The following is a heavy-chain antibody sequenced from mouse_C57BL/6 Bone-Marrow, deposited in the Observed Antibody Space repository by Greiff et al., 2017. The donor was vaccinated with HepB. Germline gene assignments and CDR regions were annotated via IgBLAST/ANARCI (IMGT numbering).Heavy chain of an antibody. V-gene: IGHV6-6*01. D-gene: IGHD1-1*01. CDR3: TRTGYYYGSRYAMDY. CDR1: GFTFSDAW. Sequence: DVQLQESGGGLVQPGGSMKLSCAASGFTFSDAWMDWVRQSPEKGLEWVAEIRNKANNHATYYAESVKGRFTISRDDSKSSVYLQMNSLRAEDTGIYYCTRTGYYYGSRYAMDYWGQGTSVTVSS. CDR2: IRNKANNHAT. J-gene: IGHJ4*01.